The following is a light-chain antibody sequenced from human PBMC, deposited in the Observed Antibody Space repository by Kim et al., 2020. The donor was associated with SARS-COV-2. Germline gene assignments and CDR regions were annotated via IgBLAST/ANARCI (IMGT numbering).Light chain of an antibody. CDR3: SSYTSSWV. J-gene: IGLJ3*02. V-gene: IGLV2-14*01. CDR2: DVS. CDR1: SSDVGGYNY. Sequence: QSALTQPASVSGSPGQSITISCTGTSSDVGGYNYVSWYQQHPGKAPKLMIYDVSKRPSGVSNRFSGSKSGNTASLTISGLQAEDEADYYCSSYTSSWVFGGGTQLTVL.